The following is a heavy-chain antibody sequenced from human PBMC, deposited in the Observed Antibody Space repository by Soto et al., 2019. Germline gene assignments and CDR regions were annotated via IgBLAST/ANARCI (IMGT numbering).Heavy chain of an antibody. CDR1: GFTFSSYD. CDR3: SSHPSNFWFYP. CDR2: IWYDGSNQ. Sequence: PGGSLRLSCAASGFTFSSYDMHWVRQAPNKGLEWLAVIWYDGSNQYYADPVKGRFTISRDNSKDTLYLQMNSLRAGDTAVYYCSSHPSNFWFYPWGQGTLVTVSS. V-gene: IGHV3-33*01. D-gene: IGHD1-1*01. J-gene: IGHJ5*02.